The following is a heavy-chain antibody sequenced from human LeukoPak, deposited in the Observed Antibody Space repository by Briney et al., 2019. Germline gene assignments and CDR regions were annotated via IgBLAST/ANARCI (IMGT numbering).Heavy chain of an antibody. D-gene: IGHD2-15*01. Sequence: GGSLRLSCAASGFTLSSYGMHWVRQAPGKGLEWVAVIWYDGSNKYYADSVKGRFTISRDNSKNTLYLQMNSLRAEDTAVYYCAGGKDTFDYWGQGTLVTVSS. J-gene: IGHJ4*02. V-gene: IGHV3-33*01. CDR1: GFTLSSYG. CDR2: IWYDGSNK. CDR3: AGGKDTFDY.